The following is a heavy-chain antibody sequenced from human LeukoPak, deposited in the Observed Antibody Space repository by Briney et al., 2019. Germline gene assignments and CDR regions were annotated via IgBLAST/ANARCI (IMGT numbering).Heavy chain of an antibody. V-gene: IGHV1-69*05. J-gene: IGHJ4*02. CDR2: IIPIFGTA. Sequence: AASVKVSCKASGGTFSSYAISWVRQAPGQGLEWMGGIIPIFGTANYAQKLQGRVTMTTDTSTSTAYMELRSLRSDDTAVYYCARENYYGSGSYGYWGQGTLVTVSS. D-gene: IGHD3-10*01. CDR3: ARENYYGSGSYGY. CDR1: GGTFSSYA.